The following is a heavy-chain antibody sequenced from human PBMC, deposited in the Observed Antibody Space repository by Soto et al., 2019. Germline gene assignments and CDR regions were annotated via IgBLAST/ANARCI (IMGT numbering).Heavy chain of an antibody. V-gene: IGHV5-51*01. CDR2: IYPGDSDT. CDR1: GYSFTSYW. CDR3: ARHPHRDYYNYGMDV. Sequence: GESLKISCKGSGYSFTSYWIGWVRQMPGKGLEWMGIIYPGDSDTRYSPSFQGQVTISADKSISTAYLQWSSLKASDTAMYYCARHPHRDYYNYGMDVWGQGTTVTVSS. J-gene: IGHJ6*02.